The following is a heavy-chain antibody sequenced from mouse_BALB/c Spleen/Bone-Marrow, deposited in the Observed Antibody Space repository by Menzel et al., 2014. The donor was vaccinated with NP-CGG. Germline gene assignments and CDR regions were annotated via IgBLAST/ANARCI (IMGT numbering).Heavy chain of an antibody. CDR1: GYTFTSYY. J-gene: IGHJ3*01. CDR2: INPSNGDT. D-gene: IGHD2-3*01. Sequence: QVQLQQSGAELVKSGASVKLSCKASGYTFTSYYLYWVKQRPGQGLEWIGEINPSNGDTNFNEKFESKASLTVDISSNTTYMQLSSLTSEDSAVYYCTRYDGYFTLFAYWGQGALVTVSA. V-gene: IGHV1-53*01. CDR3: TRYDGYFTLFAY.